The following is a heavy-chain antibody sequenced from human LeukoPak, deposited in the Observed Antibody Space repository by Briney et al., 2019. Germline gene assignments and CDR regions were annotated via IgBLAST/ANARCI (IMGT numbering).Heavy chain of an antibody. CDR2: IYPGDSDT. Sequence: GESLKISCKGSGYSFTNYWIGWVRQMPGQGLEWMGIIYPGDSDTRYSPSFQGQVTISADKSINTAYLQWSSLKASDTAMYYCARRGEDYYFDYWGQGILVTVSS. V-gene: IGHV5-51*01. D-gene: IGHD3-10*01. J-gene: IGHJ4*02. CDR1: GYSFTNYW. CDR3: ARRGEDYYFDY.